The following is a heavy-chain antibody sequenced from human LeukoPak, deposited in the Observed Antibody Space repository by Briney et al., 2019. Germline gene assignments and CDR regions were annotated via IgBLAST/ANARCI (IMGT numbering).Heavy chain of an antibody. J-gene: IGHJ4*02. V-gene: IGHV3-30-3*01. CDR2: ISHDGNNK. CDR1: GFTFSNYA. Sequence: GGSLRLSCAASGFTFSNYAMHWVRQAPGKGLEWVAIISHDGNNKYYADSVKGRFTISRDNSKSTLYLQINSLRAEDTAVYYCARDHYDYVWGSYRRYYFDYWGQGTLVTVSS. CDR3: ARDHYDYVWGSYRRYYFDY. D-gene: IGHD3-16*02.